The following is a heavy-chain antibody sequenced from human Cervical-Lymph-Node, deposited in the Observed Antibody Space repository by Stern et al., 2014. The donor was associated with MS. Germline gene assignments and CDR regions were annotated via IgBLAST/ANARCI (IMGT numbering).Heavy chain of an antibody. CDR2: ISGNSADI. V-gene: IGHV3-9*01. J-gene: IGHJ3*01. Sequence: EVQLVESGGDLVQPGGSLRLSCAASGFSFDDYDVDWVRPGHGTGLEWVSRISGNSADIAYADSVKGRFTISRDNGKKSLHLQMDSLRLEDTALYYCAKDTLYSLDGFDLWGQGTLVTVSS. D-gene: IGHD3-16*01. CDR3: AKDTLYSLDGFDL. CDR1: GFSFDDYD.